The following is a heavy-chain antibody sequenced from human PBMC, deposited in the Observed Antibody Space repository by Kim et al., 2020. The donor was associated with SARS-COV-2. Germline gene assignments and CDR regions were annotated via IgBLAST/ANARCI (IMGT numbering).Heavy chain of an antibody. J-gene: IGHJ6*02. CDR3: ARGGGYSYGYDYYGMDV. V-gene: IGHV1-8*01. Sequence: ASVKVSCKASGYTFTSYDINWVRQATGQGLEWMGWMNPNSGNTGYAQKFQGRVTMTRNNSISTAYMELSSLRSEDTAVYYCARGGGYSYGYDYYGMDVWGQGTTVTVSS. CDR1: GYTFTSYD. CDR2: MNPNSGNT. D-gene: IGHD5-18*01.